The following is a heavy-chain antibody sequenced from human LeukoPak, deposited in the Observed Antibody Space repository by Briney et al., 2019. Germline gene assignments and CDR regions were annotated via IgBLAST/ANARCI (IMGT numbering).Heavy chain of an antibody. CDR3: ARLELGGGYYYGMDV. J-gene: IGHJ6*02. CDR1: GASINTYY. D-gene: IGHD7-27*01. Sequence: PSETLSLTCTVSGASINTYYWSWIRQPPGKGLEWIGYIYYSGTTSYNPSLKTRVTISIDTSKNQFSLKLSSVTAADTAVYYCARLELGGGYYYGMDVWGQGTTVTVSS. CDR2: IYYSGTT. V-gene: IGHV4-59*08.